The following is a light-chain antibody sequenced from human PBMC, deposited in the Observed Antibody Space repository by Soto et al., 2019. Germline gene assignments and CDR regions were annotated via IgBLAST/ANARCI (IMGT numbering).Light chain of an antibody. Sequence: DIVMTQSPDSLAVSLSERATINCKSSQSVLYSSNNKKYLAWYQKKPGQPPKLLIYWASTRESEVPDRFSGSWAGTDFTLTISSQQDEDVTVYYCQQYYRPWTFGQGTKVEIK. CDR2: WAS. J-gene: IGKJ1*01. V-gene: IGKV4-1*01. CDR3: QQYYRPWT. CDR1: QSVLYSSNNKKY.